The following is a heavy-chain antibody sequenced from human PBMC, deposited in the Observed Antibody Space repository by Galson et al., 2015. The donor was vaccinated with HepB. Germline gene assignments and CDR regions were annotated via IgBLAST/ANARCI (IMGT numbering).Heavy chain of an antibody. V-gene: IGHV3-30-3*01. CDR3: ARDRGPHGMDV. CDR1: GFTFSSYA. Sequence: SLRLSCAASGFTFSSYAMHWVRQAPGKGLEWVAVISYDGSNKYYADSVKGRFTISRDNSKNTLYLQMNSLRAEDTAVYYCARDRGPHGMDVWGQGTTVTVSS. D-gene: IGHD3-10*01. CDR2: ISYDGSNK. J-gene: IGHJ6*02.